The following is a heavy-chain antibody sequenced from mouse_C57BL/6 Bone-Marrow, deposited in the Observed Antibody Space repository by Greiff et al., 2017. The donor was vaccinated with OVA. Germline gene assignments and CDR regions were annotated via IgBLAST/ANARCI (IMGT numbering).Heavy chain of an antibody. V-gene: IGHV6-6*01. CDR2: ISHKGNNPAT. CDR1: GFTFSDSW. J-gene: IGHJ3*01. Sequence: EVKVVESGGGLVQPGGSMKLSCAASGFTFSDSWMDWVRQSPGQGLEWVAEISHKGNNPATYYAETVKGRFTISRDESNSSVYLQMNSLISEDTGIYYCTTYFHSSSCYGWFAYWGQGTLVTVSA. CDR3: TTYFHSSSCYGWFAY. D-gene: IGHD1-1*01.